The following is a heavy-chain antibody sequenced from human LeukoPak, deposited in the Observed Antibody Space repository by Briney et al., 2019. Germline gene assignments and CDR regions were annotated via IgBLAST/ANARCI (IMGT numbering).Heavy chain of an antibody. CDR1: GGSISSSSYY. Sequence: PSETLSLTCTVSGGSISSSSYYWGWIRQPPGKGLEWIGSIYYSGSTYYNPSLKSRVTISVDTSKNQFSLKLSSVTAADTAVYYRARGCGRVWSGYKKYNWFDPWGQGTLVTVSS. J-gene: IGHJ5*02. CDR2: IYYSGST. V-gene: IGHV4-39*07. D-gene: IGHD3-3*01. CDR3: ARGCGRVWSGYKKYNWFDP.